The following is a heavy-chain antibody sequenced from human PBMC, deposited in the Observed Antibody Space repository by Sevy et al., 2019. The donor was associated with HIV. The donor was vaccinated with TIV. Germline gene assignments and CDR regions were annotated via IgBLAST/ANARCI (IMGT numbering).Heavy chain of an antibody. D-gene: IGHD2-2*01. CDR2: IDPSDSYT. J-gene: IGHJ6*02. V-gene: IGHV5-10-1*01. CDR3: ARLGGSSTSCYPGANYYYYYGMDV. Sequence: GESLKISCKGSGYSFTSYWISWVRQMPGKGLEWMGRIDPSDSYTNYSPSFQGHVTISADKSISTAYLQWSSLKASDTAMYYCARLGGSSTSCYPGANYYYYYGMDVWGQGTTVTVSS. CDR1: GYSFTSYW.